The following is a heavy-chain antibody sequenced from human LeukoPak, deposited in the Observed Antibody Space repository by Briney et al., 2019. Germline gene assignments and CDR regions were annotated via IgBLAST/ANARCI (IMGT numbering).Heavy chain of an antibody. CDR1: GVSLRGYY. CDR3: ARGRNFVSDFYFDV. V-gene: IGHV4-34*01. CDR2: ISHEGDS. J-gene: IGHJ6*03. D-gene: IGHD1-7*01. Sequence: SQTLPLTCAVYGVSLRGYYWSWIRQSPEKGLEWIGEISHEGDSIYNPSLKCRLTLSVDMSKNQFSLNLRSVTAADTAVYYCARGRNFVSDFYFDVWGKGTTVIVSS.